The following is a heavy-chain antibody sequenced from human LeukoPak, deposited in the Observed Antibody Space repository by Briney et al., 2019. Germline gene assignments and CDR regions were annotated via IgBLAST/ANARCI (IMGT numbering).Heavy chain of an antibody. D-gene: IGHD6-19*01. V-gene: IGHV1-46*01. CDR3: ARDSRRGWFEGSFDY. J-gene: IGHJ4*02. Sequence: ASVKVSCKASGYTFTSYYMHWVRQAPGQGLEWMGIINPSGGSTSYAQKFQGRVTMTRDMSTSTVYMELSSLRSEDTAVYYCARDSRRGWFEGSFDYWGQGTLVTVSS. CDR2: INPSGGST. CDR1: GYTFTSYY.